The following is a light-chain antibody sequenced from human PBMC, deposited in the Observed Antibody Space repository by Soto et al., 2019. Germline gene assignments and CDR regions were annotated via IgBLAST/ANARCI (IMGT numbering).Light chain of an antibody. CDR3: QAWDSSAHYV. CDR1: KLGDKY. J-gene: IGLJ1*01. V-gene: IGLV3-1*01. CDR2: EDT. Sequence: SYELTQPPSLSVSPGQTASITCSGDKLGDKYACWYQQKPGQPPLSVIYEDTKRPSGIPERFSGSNSANTATLTISGTQAMDEADYYCQAWDSSAHYVFGTGTKLTVL.